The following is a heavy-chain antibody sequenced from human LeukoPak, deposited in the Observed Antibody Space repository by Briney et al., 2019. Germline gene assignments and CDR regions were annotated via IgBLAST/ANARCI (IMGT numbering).Heavy chain of an antibody. Sequence: PGGSLRLSCAASGFTFSSYSMNWVRQAPGKGLEWVSSISSSSSYIYYADSVKGRFTISRDNAKNSLYLQMNSLTAEDTAVYYCARVHGDYPDYFDYWGQGTLVTVSS. V-gene: IGHV3-21*01. CDR1: GFTFSSYS. J-gene: IGHJ4*02. CDR3: ARVHGDYPDYFDY. CDR2: ISSSSSYI. D-gene: IGHD4-17*01.